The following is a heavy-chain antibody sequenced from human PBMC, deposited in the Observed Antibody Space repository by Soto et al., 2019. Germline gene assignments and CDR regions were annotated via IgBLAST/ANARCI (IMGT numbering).Heavy chain of an antibody. CDR1: GYTFTSYA. CDR2: ISSHNGNT. J-gene: IGHJ4*02. V-gene: IGHV1-18*04. D-gene: IGHD2-21*02. CDR3: ARICGDCANY. Sequence: ASVKVSCKASGYTFTSYAITWVRQAPGQGLEWMGWISSHNGNTHYAQKLQGRVTLTTDISTSTAYMELRSLTSDDTAVYYCARICGDCANYWGQGTLVTVSS.